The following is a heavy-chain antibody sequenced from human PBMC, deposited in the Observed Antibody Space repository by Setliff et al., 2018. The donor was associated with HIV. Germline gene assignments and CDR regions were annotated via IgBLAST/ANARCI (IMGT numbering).Heavy chain of an antibody. CDR1: GFTFNNYY. V-gene: IGHV3-7*03. CDR3: AREMGFSTIDS. J-gene: IGHJ4*02. CDR2: INQDENKK. D-gene: IGHD1-1*01. Sequence: PGGSLRLSCVASGFTFNNYYMYWVRQAPGKGLEWVANINQDENKKNYVDSVKGRFTISRDNAKSSLYLQMNSLRVEDTAVYYCAREMGFSTIDSWGQGTLVTVSS.